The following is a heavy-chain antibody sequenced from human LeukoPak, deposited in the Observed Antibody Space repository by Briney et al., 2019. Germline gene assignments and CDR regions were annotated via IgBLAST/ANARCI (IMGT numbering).Heavy chain of an antibody. D-gene: IGHD3-10*01. Sequence: GGSLRLSCTASGFTFSSYSMNWVRQAPGKGLEWVSYISPSSNTIYYADSVKGRFTVSRDNFKNSLFLQMNSLRVEDTAVYYCTTEGLWFGESEYYFDYWGQGTLVTVSS. J-gene: IGHJ4*02. CDR3: TTEGLWFGESEYYFDY. V-gene: IGHV3-48*04. CDR2: ISPSSNTI. CDR1: GFTFSSYS.